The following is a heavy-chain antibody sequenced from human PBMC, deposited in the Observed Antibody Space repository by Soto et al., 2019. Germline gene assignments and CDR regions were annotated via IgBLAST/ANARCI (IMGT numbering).Heavy chain of an antibody. CDR1: GGSFSGYY. CDR3: ARGHHDYIWGSYRSHYFDY. V-gene: IGHV4-34*01. CDR2: INHSGST. D-gene: IGHD3-16*02. J-gene: IGHJ4*02. Sequence: QVQLQQWGAGLLKPSETLSLTCAVYGGSFSGYYWSWIRQPPGKGLEWIGEINHSGSTNYNPSLNSRVTISVDTSKNQFSLKLSSVTAADTAVYYCARGHHDYIWGSYRSHYFDYWGQGTLVTVSS.